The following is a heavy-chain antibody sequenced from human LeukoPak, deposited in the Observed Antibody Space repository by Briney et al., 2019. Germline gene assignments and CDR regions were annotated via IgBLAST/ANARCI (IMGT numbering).Heavy chain of an antibody. D-gene: IGHD6-19*01. CDR1: GFTFSSYG. Sequence: GGSLRLSCAASGFTFSSYGMHWVRQAPGKGLEWVAFIRYDGSNKYYADSVKGRFTISRDNSKNTLYLQMNSLRAEDTAVYYCAKDRSIAVADEPSYYFDYWGRGTLVTVSS. J-gene: IGHJ4*02. CDR2: IRYDGSNK. V-gene: IGHV3-30*02. CDR3: AKDRSIAVADEPSYYFDY.